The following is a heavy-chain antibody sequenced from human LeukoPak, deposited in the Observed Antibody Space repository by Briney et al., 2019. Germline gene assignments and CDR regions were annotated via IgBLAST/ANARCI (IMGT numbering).Heavy chain of an antibody. D-gene: IGHD3-10*01. V-gene: IGHV1-69*13. CDR3: ARARVLSGSGSYYRPLEFDY. Sequence: SVKVSCKASGGTFSSYAISWVRQAPGQGLEWMGGIIPIFGTASYAQKFQGRVTITADESTSTAYMELSSLRSEDTAVYYCARARVLSGSGSYYRPLEFDYWGQGTLVTVSS. J-gene: IGHJ4*02. CDR1: GGTFSSYA. CDR2: IIPIFGTA.